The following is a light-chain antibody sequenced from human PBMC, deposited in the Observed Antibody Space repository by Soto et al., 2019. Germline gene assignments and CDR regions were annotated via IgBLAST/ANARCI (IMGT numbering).Light chain of an antibody. CDR2: DAS. Sequence: EIELTQSPATLSLSPGERATLSCRASQSVSSYLAWYQQKPGQAPRLLIYDASNRASGIPSRFRGSGSGTDFTLTISSLEPEDFAVYYCQHRSNWPPYTFGQGTKLEMK. J-gene: IGKJ2*01. CDR3: QHRSNWPPYT. V-gene: IGKV3-11*01. CDR1: QSVSSY.